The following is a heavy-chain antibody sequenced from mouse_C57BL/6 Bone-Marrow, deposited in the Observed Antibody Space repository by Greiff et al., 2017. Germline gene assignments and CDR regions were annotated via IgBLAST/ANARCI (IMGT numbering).Heavy chain of an antibody. CDR3: ARQEMVTGGFDY. CDR1: GFTFSDYY. D-gene: IGHD2-3*01. CDR2: ISNGGGST. V-gene: IGHV5-12*01. Sequence: EVKLMESGGGLVQPGGSLKLSCAASGFTFSDYYMYWVRQTPEKRLEWVAYISNGGGSTYYPDTVKGRFTISRDNAKNTLYLQMSRLNSEDTAIYYCARQEMVTGGFDYWGQGTTLTVSS. J-gene: IGHJ2*01.